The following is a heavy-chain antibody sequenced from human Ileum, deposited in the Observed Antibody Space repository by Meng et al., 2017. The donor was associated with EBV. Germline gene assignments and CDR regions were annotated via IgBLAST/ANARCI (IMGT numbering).Heavy chain of an antibody. Sequence: QVQLQQSGAGGEVKXXGASVXXACKASGYTFTHHGISWIRQAPGQGLEWLGWISCYNGDTNYAQKVQGRFTMTMDKSASTAYMDLRSLRSDDTAVYYCARDPSNTSGRYAYFDYRGQGTLVTVSS. D-gene: IGHD6-19*01. CDR2: ISCYNGDT. J-gene: IGHJ4*02. CDR3: ARDPSNTSGRYAYFDY. CDR1: GYTFTHHG. V-gene: IGHV1-18*01.